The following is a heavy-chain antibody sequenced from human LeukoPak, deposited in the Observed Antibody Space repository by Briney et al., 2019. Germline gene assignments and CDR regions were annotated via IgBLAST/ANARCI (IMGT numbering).Heavy chain of an antibody. CDR1: GFTSSSYW. J-gene: IGHJ3*02. D-gene: IGHD5-24*01. Sequence: TGGSLRLSCAASGFTSSSYWMHWVRQVPGKGLVWVSRISGDGTARNYADSVKGRFTISRDNAKNTLYLQMNSLRAEDTAVYYCIRVSLRDGYIKWAFDIWGQGTMVTVSS. CDR2: ISGDGTAR. CDR3: IRVSLRDGYIKWAFDI. V-gene: IGHV3-74*01.